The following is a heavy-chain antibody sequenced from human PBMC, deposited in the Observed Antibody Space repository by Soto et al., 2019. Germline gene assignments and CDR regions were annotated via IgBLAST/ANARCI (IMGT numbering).Heavy chain of an antibody. CDR3: ARCRRGGSCYYAIDI. V-gene: IGHV1-69*02. J-gene: IGHJ3*02. CDR1: GGTFSSYT. Sequence: QGQLVQSGAEVKKPGSSVKVSCKASGGTFSSYTISWVRQAPGQGLKRMGRIIPILGIANYAQKFQGRVTITADKSTSIAYMELSSLRSEDTAVYYCARCRRGGSCYYAIDIWGQGTMVTVSS. D-gene: IGHD2-15*01. CDR2: IIPILGIA.